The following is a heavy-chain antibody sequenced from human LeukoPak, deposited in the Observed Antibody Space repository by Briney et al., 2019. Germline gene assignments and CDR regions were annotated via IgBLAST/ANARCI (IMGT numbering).Heavy chain of an antibody. D-gene: IGHD2-21*02. V-gene: IGHV4-61*02. J-gene: IGHJ4*02. Sequence: PSETLSLTCTVSGGSLNSASFYWTWIRQSAGKGLEWIGRVYPSGSTAYNPSLKGRVTMSVDTSKNQFSLKLSSVTAADTAVYYCARQKIVVVTAYYFDYWGQGTLVTVSS. CDR2: VYPSGST. CDR1: GGSLNSASFY. CDR3: ARQKIVVVTAYYFDY.